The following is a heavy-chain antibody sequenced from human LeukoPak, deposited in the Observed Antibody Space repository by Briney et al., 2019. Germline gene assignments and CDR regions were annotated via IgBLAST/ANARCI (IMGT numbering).Heavy chain of an antibody. J-gene: IGHJ4*02. D-gene: IGHD3-3*01. CDR1: GFTFSSYS. CDR2: ISSSSSYI. V-gene: IGHV3-21*01. Sequence: GGSLRLSCAASGFTFSSYSMNWVRQAPGKGLEWVSSISSSSSYIYYADSVKGRFTISRDNAKNPLYLQMNSLRAEDTAVYYCARDRLIFGGVFDYWGQGMLVTVSS. CDR3: ARDRLIFGGVFDY.